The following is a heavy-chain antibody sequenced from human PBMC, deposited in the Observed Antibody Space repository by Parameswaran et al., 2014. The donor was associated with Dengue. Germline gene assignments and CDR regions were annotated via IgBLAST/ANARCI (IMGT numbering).Heavy chain of an antibody. J-gene: IGHJ2*01. V-gene: IGHV1-46*03. CDR3: ARDRSAKKAAKTYWFFDA. D-gene: IGHD2-15*01. CDR2: IDPRGTYR. Sequence: WVRQAPGQGLEWMGVIDPRGTYRVYAQKFQGRIILTRDTSTNMDYLEVTSLRSEDTAVYYCARDRSAKKAAKTYWFFDAWGRGTLVTVSS.